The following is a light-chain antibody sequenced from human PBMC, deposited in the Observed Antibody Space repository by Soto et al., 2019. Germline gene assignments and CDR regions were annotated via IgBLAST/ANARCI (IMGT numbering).Light chain of an antibody. J-gene: IGKJ5*01. CDR1: QSVSSY. Sequence: EIVLTQSPSTLSLALLEICTLSFSASQSVSSYLAWYQQKPGQAPRLLIYDASNRATGIPARFTGSGSGTDFTLTISSLEPEDFAVYYCQQRSNWPPKITFGQGTRLEIK. CDR2: DAS. V-gene: IGKV3-11*01. CDR3: QQRSNWPPKIT.